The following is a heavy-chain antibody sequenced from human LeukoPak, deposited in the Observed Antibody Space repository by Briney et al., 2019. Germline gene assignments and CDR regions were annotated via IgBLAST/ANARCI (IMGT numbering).Heavy chain of an antibody. J-gene: IGHJ5*02. Sequence: ASVNVSCKASGGTFSSHAISWVRQAPGQGLEWMGGIIPIFGTANYAQKFQGRVTITADKSTSTAYMELSSLRSEDTAVYYCARDQAGEQPWFDPWGQGTLVTVSS. CDR1: GGTFSSHA. CDR3: ARDQAGEQPWFDP. CDR2: IIPIFGTA. V-gene: IGHV1-69*06. D-gene: IGHD1/OR15-1a*01.